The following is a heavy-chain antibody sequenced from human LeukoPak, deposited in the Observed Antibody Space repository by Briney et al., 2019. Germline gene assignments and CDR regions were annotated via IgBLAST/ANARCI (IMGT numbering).Heavy chain of an antibody. CDR2: IKQDGSEK. CDR1: GFTFSSYW. CDR3: ARSRRSHYYDSSGYYLSGHKYYYYMDV. Sequence: PGGSLRLSCAASGFTFSSYWMSWVRQAPGKGLEWVANIKQDGSEKYYVDSVKGRFTISRDNAKNSLYLQMNSLRAEDTAVYYCARSRRSHYYDSSGYYLSGHKYYYYMDVWGKGTTVTVSS. V-gene: IGHV3-7*01. J-gene: IGHJ6*03. D-gene: IGHD3-22*01.